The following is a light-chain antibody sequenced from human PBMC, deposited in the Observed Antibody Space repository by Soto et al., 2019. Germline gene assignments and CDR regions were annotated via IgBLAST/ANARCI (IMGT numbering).Light chain of an antibody. CDR2: GAS. V-gene: IGKV3-15*01. CDR1: QSVSSY. Sequence: ELVMTQSPATLSVSPGERATLSCRASQSVSSYLAWYQQKPGLTPRLLIYGASTRATGIPARFSGSGSGTDFTLTISSLQSEDFAVYYCQQYNNWPPTFGQGTKVEIK. J-gene: IGKJ1*01. CDR3: QQYNNWPPT.